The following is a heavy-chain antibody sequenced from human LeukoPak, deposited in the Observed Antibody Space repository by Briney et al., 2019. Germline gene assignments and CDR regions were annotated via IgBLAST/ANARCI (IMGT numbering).Heavy chain of an antibody. J-gene: IGHJ5*02. Sequence: SETLSLTCTVSGGSISSYYWSWIRQPAGKGLEWIGRIYTSGSTNYNPSLKSRVTMSVDTSKNQFSLKLSSMTAADTAVYYCARDGGGRAAMVNWFDPWGQGTLVTVSS. CDR1: GGSISSYY. D-gene: IGHD5-18*01. CDR3: ARDGGGRAAMVNWFDP. CDR2: IYTSGST. V-gene: IGHV4-4*07.